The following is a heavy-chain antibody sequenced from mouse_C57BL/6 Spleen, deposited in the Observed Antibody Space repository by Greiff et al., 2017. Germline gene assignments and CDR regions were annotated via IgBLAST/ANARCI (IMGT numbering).Heavy chain of an antibody. D-gene: IGHD4-1*01. CDR1: GYTFTDYT. CDR3: ARRELGLYYAMEY. J-gene: IGHJ4*01. Sequence: VQLQQSGAELVKPGASVKLSCKASGYTFTDYTIHWVKQRPGQGLEWIGWFYPGSGSIKDNEKFKDKATLTADKSSSTAYMELSRLTSEDSAVYVCARRELGLYYAMEYWGQGTSVTVSS. V-gene: IGHV1-62-2*01. CDR2: FYPGSGSI.